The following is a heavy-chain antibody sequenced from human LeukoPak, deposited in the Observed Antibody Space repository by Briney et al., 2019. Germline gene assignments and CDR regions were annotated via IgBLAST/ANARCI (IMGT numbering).Heavy chain of an antibody. Sequence: SETLSLTCTVSGGSISSYYWSWIRQPAGKGLEWIGRMSSSGRSDYNPSLKSRVTISVDMSRNQVPMKLNSVTAADTAVYYCAKGAGPPWFDPWGQGTLVTVSS. CDR2: MSSSGRS. CDR1: GGSISSYY. D-gene: IGHD6-19*01. V-gene: IGHV4-4*07. CDR3: AKGAGPPWFDP. J-gene: IGHJ5*02.